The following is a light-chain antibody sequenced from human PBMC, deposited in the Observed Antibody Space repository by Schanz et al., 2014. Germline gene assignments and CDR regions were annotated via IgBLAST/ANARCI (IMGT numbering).Light chain of an antibody. J-gene: IGLJ2*01. CDR2: NVN. CDR3: QCYDTKMTEV. Sequence: QSALIQPPSVSGSPGQSVTISCTGTSSDVGSYDYVSWYQQHPGTVPKPMIYNVNTRPSGVPDRFSGSKSGNTASLTISGLQAEDEADYYCQCYDTKMTEVFGGGTKLTVL. V-gene: IGLV2-11*01. CDR1: SSDVGSYDY.